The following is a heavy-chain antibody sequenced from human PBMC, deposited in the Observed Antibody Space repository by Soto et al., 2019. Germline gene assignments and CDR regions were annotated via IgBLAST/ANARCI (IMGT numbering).Heavy chain of an antibody. D-gene: IGHD2-2*01. V-gene: IGHV1-18*01. Sequence: QVQLVQSGAEVKKPGASVKVSCKASGYTFTTYGISWVRQAPGQGLEWMGWISGYNSYTNYVQKLQGRVTMTTDTSTSTAYMELRSLRYDDTAVYYCARDPCISTICSPQNGYFDYWGQGTLVTVSS. J-gene: IGHJ4*02. CDR3: ARDPCISTICSPQNGYFDY. CDR2: ISGYNSYT. CDR1: GYTFTTYG.